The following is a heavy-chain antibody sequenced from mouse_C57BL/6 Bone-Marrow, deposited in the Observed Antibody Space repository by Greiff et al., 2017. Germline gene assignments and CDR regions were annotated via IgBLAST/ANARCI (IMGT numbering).Heavy chain of an antibody. CDR3: ARSYDYEGYAMDY. D-gene: IGHD2-4*01. V-gene: IGHV1-52*01. J-gene: IGHJ4*01. CDR1: GYTFTSYW. CDR2: IDPSDSET. Sequence: QVQLKQPGAELVRPGSSVKLSCKASGYTFTSYWMHWVKQRPIQGLEWIGNIDPSDSETHYNQKFKDKATLTVDKSSSTAYMQLSSLTSEDSAVYYCARSYDYEGYAMDYWGQGTSVTVSS.